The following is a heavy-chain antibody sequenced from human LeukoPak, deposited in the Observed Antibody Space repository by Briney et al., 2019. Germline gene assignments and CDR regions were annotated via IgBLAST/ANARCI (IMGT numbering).Heavy chain of an antibody. CDR3: AKIGVIGNWYYDV. D-gene: IGHD3-10*01. V-gene: IGHV3-30*18. CDR2: LSYDRSNK. CDR1: GFTFSSYG. Sequence: GGSLRLSCAASGFTFSSYGMHWVRQAPSQGLEWVAVLSYDRSNKYYADSVKGRFTISRDNSKNTLYLQMNSLRAGDTAIYYCAKIGVIGNWYYDVWGRGTLVTVSS. J-gene: IGHJ2*01.